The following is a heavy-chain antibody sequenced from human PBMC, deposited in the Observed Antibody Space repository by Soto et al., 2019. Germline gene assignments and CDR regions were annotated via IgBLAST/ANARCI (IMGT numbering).Heavy chain of an antibody. J-gene: IGHJ6*02. V-gene: IGHV5-51*01. CDR1: GYSFTSYW. Sequence: PGESLKISCKGSGYSFTSYWIGWVRQMPGKGLEWMGIIYPGDSDTRYSPSFQGQVTLSADKSISTAYLQWSSLKASDTAMYYCARTHETDSCGWYVDYYYSIDVWGQGTTVTVSS. CDR3: ARTHETDSCGWYVDYYYSIDV. D-gene: IGHD6-19*01. CDR2: IYPGDSDT.